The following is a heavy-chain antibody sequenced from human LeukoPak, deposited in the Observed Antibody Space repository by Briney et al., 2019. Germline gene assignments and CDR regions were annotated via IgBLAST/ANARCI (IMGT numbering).Heavy chain of an antibody. CDR1: GGSISSYY. CDR2: IYYSGST. CDR3: AGGGQWLVYDF. V-gene: IGHV4-59*01. J-gene: IGHJ4*02. D-gene: IGHD6-19*01. Sequence: PSETLSLTCTVSGGSISSYYWSWIRQPPGKGLEWIGHIYYSGSTNYNPSLKSRVATSVDTSKNQFSLKLSSVTAADTAVYYCAGGGQWLVYDFWGQGTLDTVSS.